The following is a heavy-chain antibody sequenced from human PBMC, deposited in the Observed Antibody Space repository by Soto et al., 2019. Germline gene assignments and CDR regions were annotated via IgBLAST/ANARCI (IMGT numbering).Heavy chain of an antibody. Sequence: GGSLRLSCAASGFTFSSYSMNWVRQAPGKGLEWVSYISASSTYTNYADSVKGRFIISRDNAENSLYLQMNSLRAEDTAFYYCARDPKFGSGSPDYWGQGTLVTVSS. J-gene: IGHJ4*02. V-gene: IGHV3-21*05. D-gene: IGHD3-10*01. CDR2: ISASSTYT. CDR3: ARDPKFGSGSPDY. CDR1: GFTFSSYS.